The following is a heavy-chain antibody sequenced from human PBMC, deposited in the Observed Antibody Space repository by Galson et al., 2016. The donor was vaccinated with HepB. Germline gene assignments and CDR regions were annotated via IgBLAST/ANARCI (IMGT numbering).Heavy chain of an antibody. CDR2: ISMSGGST. D-gene: IGHD3-16*01. Sequence: SLRLSCAGSGFTFSRYGMTWVRQAPGKGLECVASISMSGGSTDYAGSVQGRFTISRDNSRSTLFLQMHSLRAEDTAVYYCVRGSMAPDIWDKGTTVTVSS. CDR1: GFTFSRYG. CDR3: VRGSMAPDI. J-gene: IGHJ6*04. V-gene: IGHV3-23*01.